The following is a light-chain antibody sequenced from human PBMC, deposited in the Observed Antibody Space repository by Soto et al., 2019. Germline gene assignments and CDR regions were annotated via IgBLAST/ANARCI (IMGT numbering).Light chain of an antibody. CDR2: TND. CDR1: SSNIETNT. CDR3: AAWDDSLNGWV. V-gene: IGLV1-44*01. Sequence: QSVLTQPPSASGTPGQRVTISCSGSSSNIETNTVSWYQQLPGSAPKLLIYTNDQRPSGVPDRFSGSKSGTSASLAISGLQSEDEADYYCAAWDDSLNGWVFGGGTKVTGL. J-gene: IGLJ3*02.